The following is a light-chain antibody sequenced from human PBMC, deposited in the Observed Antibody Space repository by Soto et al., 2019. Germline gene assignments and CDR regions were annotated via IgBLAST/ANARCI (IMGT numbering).Light chain of an antibody. V-gene: IGKV3-15*01. CDR2: GAS. CDR3: QQYNHWPLT. CDR1: QSVGGD. Sequence: PREKATLSCRASQSVGGDVAWYQQKPGQAPRLLIFGASSRASGISARFSASGSATEFTFTISSLQSDDFAVYFGQQYNHWPLTFGGGTKVDIK. J-gene: IGKJ4*01.